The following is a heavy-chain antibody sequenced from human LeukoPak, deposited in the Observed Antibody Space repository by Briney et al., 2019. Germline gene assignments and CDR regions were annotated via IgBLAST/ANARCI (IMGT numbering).Heavy chain of an antibody. CDR1: GFTFHNAW. J-gene: IGHJ6*02. CDR3: TARTFPLGSCSYYCGMDV. D-gene: IGHD3-22*01. Sequence: GGSLRLSCAASGFTFHNAWMNWVRQAPGKGLEWVGRIRRKTEGGTADYVAPVRGRVSVSRDDSRNMVYLEMNSLQSEDTGVYYFTARTFPLGSCSYYCGMDVWGRGTTVTVSS. V-gene: IGHV3-15*07. CDR2: IRRKTEGGTA.